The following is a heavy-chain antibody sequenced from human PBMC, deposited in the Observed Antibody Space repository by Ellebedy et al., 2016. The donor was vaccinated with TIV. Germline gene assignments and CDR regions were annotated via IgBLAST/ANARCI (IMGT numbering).Heavy chain of an antibody. CDR2: FDPEDDET. Sequence: AASVKVSCKVSGYSVTELSIHWVRQAPGKGLEWMGGFDPEDDETVFAQNFQGRVTMTEDTFTDTAYMELSSLRSEDTAVYYCATDGPGDPHAKPYYHYYGMGVWGQGTTVTVSS. CDR3: ATDGPGDPHAKPYYHYYGMGV. V-gene: IGHV1-24*01. CDR1: GYSVTELS. D-gene: IGHD2-2*01. J-gene: IGHJ6*02.